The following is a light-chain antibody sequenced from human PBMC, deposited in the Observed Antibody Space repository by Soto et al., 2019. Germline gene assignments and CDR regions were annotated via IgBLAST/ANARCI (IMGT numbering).Light chain of an antibody. V-gene: IGKV1-5*01. CDR1: QTINNW. CDR2: HAS. J-gene: IGKJ1*01. CDR3: QHYNSYPWT. Sequence: EIQKIPSPSTLSKKIGDRVTITCRASQTINNWLAWYQQKPGKAPNLLIYHASNLETGVPSRFSGSAFGTEFTLTISSLQPDDFETYYCQHYNSYPWTFGQGTKVDIK.